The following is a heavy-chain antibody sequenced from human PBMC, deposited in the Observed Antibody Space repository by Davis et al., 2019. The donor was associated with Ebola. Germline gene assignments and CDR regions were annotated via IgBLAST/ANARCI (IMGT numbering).Heavy chain of an antibody. J-gene: IGHJ3*02. CDR1: GGSFSGYY. CDR2: INQSGST. Sequence: PSETLSLTCAVYGGSFSGYYWSWIRQPPGKGPEWIGEINQSGSTNYNPSLKSRVTISVDTSKNQFSLKLTSVTAADTAVYYCARKRAFDIWGQGTMVTVSS. V-gene: IGHV4-34*01. CDR3: ARKRAFDI.